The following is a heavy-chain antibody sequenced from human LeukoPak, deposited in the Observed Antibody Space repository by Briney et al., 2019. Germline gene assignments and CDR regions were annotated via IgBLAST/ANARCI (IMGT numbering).Heavy chain of an antibody. CDR3: ARGPGITGTTRELDY. J-gene: IGHJ4*02. CDR1: GGSFSGYY. D-gene: IGHD1-7*01. Sequence: PSETLSLTCAVYGGSFSGYYWSWIRQPPGKGLEWIGEINHSGSTNYNPSLKSRVTISVDTSKNQFSLKLSSVTAADTAVYYCARGPGITGTTRELDYWGQGTLVTVSP. V-gene: IGHV4-34*01. CDR2: INHSGST.